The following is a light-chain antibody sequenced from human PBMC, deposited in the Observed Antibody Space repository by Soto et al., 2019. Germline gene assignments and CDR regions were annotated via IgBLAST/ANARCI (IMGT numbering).Light chain of an antibody. V-gene: IGKV3-20*01. Sequence: EIVLTQSPGTLSLSPGERATLSCRASQSVSSSYLAWYQQKPGQAPRLLIYGASSRATGIPVRFSGSGSGTDFTLTISRLEREDFAVYYCQQYGSSPYTFGQGTKLEIK. J-gene: IGKJ2*01. CDR2: GAS. CDR3: QQYGSSPYT. CDR1: QSVSSSY.